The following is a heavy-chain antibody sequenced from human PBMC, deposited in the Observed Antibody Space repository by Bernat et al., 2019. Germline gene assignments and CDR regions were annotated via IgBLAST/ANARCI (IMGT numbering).Heavy chain of an antibody. CDR1: GFTFSSHW. D-gene: IGHD1-1*01. Sequence: EVQLVESGGGLVQPGGSLRLSCAASGFTFSSHWMHWVRRAPGKGLEWVSSISSSSSYIYYADPVKGRFTISRDNAKNSLYLQMNSLRAEDTAVYYCARHQTGTTSLDYWGQGTLVTVSS. CDR2: ISSSSSYI. CDR3: ARHQTGTTSLDY. V-gene: IGHV3-21*01. J-gene: IGHJ4*02.